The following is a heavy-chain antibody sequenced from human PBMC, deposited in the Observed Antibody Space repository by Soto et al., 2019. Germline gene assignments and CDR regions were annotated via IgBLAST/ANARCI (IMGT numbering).Heavy chain of an antibody. V-gene: IGHV1-46*01. CDR1: GYIFTHYY. CDR2: INPLPTSGST. Sequence: ASVKVSCKASGYIFTHYYIHWVRQAPGQGLEWMAIINPLPTSGSTNYAQKFQGRVTVTRDTSTSTVYLELSSLRSDDTAVYYCARDLAAAAYWGQGTLVTVSS. CDR3: ARDLAAAAY. D-gene: IGHD6-13*01. J-gene: IGHJ4*02.